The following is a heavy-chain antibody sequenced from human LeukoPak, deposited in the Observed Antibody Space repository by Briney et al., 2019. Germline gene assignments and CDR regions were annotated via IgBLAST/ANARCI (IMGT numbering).Heavy chain of an antibody. V-gene: IGHV3-11*04. J-gene: IGHJ4*02. CDR3: ARGPEVLLWFGELFQYYFDY. Sequence: PSETLSLTCTVSGGSISSYYWSWIRQAPGKGLEWVSYISSSGSTIYYADSVKGRFTISRDNAKNSLYLQMNSLRAEDTAVYYCARGPEVLLWFGELFQYYFDYWGQGTLVTVSS. D-gene: IGHD3-10*01. CDR1: GGSISSYY. CDR2: ISSSGSTI.